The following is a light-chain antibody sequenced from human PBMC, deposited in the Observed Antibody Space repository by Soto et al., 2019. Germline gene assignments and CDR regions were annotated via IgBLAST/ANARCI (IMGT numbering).Light chain of an antibody. CDR3: RCYARPLIGSRV. CDR2: DNS. J-gene: IGLJ1*01. CDR1: SSNIGAGYD. Sequence: QSVLTQPPSVSGAPGQRVTISCTGSSSNIGAGYDVHWYQQLPGTAPKLLIYDNSNRPSGVPDRFSGSKSGTSASLAITGFQVEDGLYYKSRCYARPLIGSRVFGTGTTVTVL. V-gene: IGLV1-40*01.